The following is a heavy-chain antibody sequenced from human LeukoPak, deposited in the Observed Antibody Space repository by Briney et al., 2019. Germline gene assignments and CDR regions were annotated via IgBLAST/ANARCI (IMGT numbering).Heavy chain of an antibody. Sequence: GRSLRLSCAASGFTFSSYAMHWVRQAPGKGLEWVAFIRYDGSNKYYADSVKGRFTISRDNSKNTPYLQMNSLRAEDTAVYYCAKDESPPTYYFDYWGQGTLVTVSS. V-gene: IGHV3-30*02. J-gene: IGHJ4*02. CDR1: GFTFSSYA. CDR3: AKDESPPTYYFDY. CDR2: IRYDGSNK.